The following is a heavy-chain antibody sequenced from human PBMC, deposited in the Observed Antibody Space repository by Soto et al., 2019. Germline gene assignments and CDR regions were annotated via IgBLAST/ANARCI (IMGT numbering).Heavy chain of an antibody. D-gene: IGHD6-13*01. CDR1: GFTFSSYG. Sequence: PGGSLRLSCAASGFTFSSYGMHWVRQAPGKGLEWVAVISYDGSNKYYADSVKGRFTISRDNSKNTLYLQMNSLRAEGTAVYYCARDRIAAASYYYYGMDVWGQGTTVTVSS. CDR3: ARDRIAAASYYYYGMDV. CDR2: ISYDGSNK. J-gene: IGHJ6*02. V-gene: IGHV3-30*03.